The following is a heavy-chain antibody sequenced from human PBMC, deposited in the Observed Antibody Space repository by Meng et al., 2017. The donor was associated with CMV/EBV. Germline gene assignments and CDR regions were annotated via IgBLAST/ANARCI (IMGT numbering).Heavy chain of an antibody. Sequence: LSLTCAASGFTFSSYSMNWVRQAPGKGLEWVSSISSSSSYIYYADSVKGRFTISRDNAKNSLYLQMNSLRAEDTAVYYCARARYYDFWSGYYVPNYYYYGMDVWGQGTTVTVSS. J-gene: IGHJ6*02. V-gene: IGHV3-21*01. D-gene: IGHD3-3*01. CDR1: GFTFSSYS. CDR2: ISSSSSYI. CDR3: ARARYYDFWSGYYVPNYYYYGMDV.